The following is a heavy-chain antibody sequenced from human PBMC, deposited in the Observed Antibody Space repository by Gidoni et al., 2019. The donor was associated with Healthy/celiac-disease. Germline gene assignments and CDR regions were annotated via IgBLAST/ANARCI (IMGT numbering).Heavy chain of an antibody. D-gene: IGHD3-22*01. V-gene: IGHV4-34*01. CDR3: ARGGRSITMIVVVTSNWFDP. J-gene: IGHJ5*02. Sequence: QVQLQQWGAGLLKPSETLSLTCAVYGGSFRGYYWRWIRQPPGKGLEWIGEIHHSGSTNYNPALKSRVTISVDTSKNQFSLKLSSVTAADTAVYYCARGGRSITMIVVVTSNWFDPWGQGTLVTVSS. CDR1: GGSFRGYY. CDR2: IHHSGST.